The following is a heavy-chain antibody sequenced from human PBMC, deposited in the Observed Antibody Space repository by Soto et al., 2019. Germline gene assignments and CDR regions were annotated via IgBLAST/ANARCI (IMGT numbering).Heavy chain of an antibody. CDR3: AXXXXXXVVTASFDY. CDR2: IHPSGGGS. Sequence: ASVKVSCKPSGYTLNTYYLHWVRQAPGQGLEWMGIIHPSGGGSTYAQKFLGRVTMTRDTSTSTVFMELSSLRYTDTRVNYCAXXXXXXVVTASFDYWGQGTLVTVSS. J-gene: IGHJ4*02. V-gene: IGHV1-46*02. D-gene: IGHD2-21*02. CDR1: GYTLNTYY.